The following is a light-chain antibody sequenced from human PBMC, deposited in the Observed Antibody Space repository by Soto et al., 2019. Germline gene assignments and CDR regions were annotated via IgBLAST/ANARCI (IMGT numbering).Light chain of an antibody. J-gene: IGKJ4*01. CDR3: QQSDSTPLT. Sequence: DIQMTQSPSSLSASVGDRVTITCQASQSISSYLNWYQQKPGKAPKLLIYAASSLQSGVPSRFSGSGSGTDFTLTISSLQPEDFAIYYCQQSDSTPLTFGGGTKVDIK. CDR2: AAS. V-gene: IGKV1-39*01. CDR1: QSISSY.